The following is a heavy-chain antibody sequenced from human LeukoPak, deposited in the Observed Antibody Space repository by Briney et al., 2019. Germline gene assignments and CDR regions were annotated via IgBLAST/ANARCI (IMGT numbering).Heavy chain of an antibody. CDR3: AKVRCSGGSCYPYYFDY. J-gene: IGHJ4*02. V-gene: IGHV3-23*01. CDR1: GFTLSSYA. CDR2: ISGSGGST. D-gene: IGHD2-15*01. Sequence: GGSLRLSCAASGFTLSSYAMSWVRQAPGKGLECVSAISGSGGSTYYADSVKGRFTISRDNSKNTLYLQMNSLRAEDTAVYYCAKVRCSGGSCYPYYFDYWGQGTLVTVSS.